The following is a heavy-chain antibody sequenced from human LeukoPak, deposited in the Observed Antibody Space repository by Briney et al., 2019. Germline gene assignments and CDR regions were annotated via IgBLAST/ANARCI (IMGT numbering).Heavy chain of an antibody. D-gene: IGHD3-3*01. Sequence: ASVKVSCKASGYTFTGYYMHWVRQAPGQGLEWMGWMNPNSGNTGYAQKFQGRVTMTRNTSISAAYMELSSLRSEDTAVYYCARGGPHRFFGVVIGNYYYYGMDVWGQGTTVTISS. V-gene: IGHV1-8*02. CDR1: GYTFTGYY. J-gene: IGHJ6*02. CDR3: ARGGPHRFFGVVIGNYYYYGMDV. CDR2: MNPNSGNT.